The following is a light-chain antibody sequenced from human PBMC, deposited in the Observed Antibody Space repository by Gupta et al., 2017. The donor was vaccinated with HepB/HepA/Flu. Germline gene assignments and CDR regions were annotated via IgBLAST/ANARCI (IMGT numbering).Light chain of an antibody. CDR3: MTLHSSSWV. J-gene: IGLJ3*02. CDR2: YKSCSDK. Sequence: QAVLTSPSSLSASLGASASLRRTLRSGIHVGTYRIYWYQQKPGSPPHYLLTYKSCSDKRQASGVPSPFSVSKDASANAGIFLISGLHSEDEADYYCMTLHSSSWVFGGVTKLTVL. CDR1: SGIHVGTYR. V-gene: IGLV5-45*02.